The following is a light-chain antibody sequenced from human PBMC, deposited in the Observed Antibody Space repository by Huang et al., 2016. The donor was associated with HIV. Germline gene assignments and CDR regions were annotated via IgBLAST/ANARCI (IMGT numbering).Light chain of an antibody. J-gene: IGKJ4*01. V-gene: IGKV2-28*01. CDR2: LGA. CDR3: MQALQTPLT. CDR1: QSLLASNGYNF. Sequence: DIVMTQSPLSLPVIPGEPASISCRSSQSLLASNGYNFLYWSLQKPGQSPQLLIYLGAYRASGVPDRISGSGSGTEFTLKISRVEAEDVGVYYCMQALQTPLTFGGGTKVEIK.